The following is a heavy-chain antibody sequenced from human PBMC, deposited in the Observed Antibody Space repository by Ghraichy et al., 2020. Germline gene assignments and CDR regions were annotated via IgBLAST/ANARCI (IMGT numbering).Heavy chain of an antibody. CDR1: GFTFSGSA. V-gene: IGHV3-73*01. D-gene: IGHD6-13*01. J-gene: IGHJ4*02. Sequence: GGSLRLSCAASGFTFSGSAMHWVRQASGKGLEWVGRIRSKANSYATAYAASVKGRFTISRDDSKNTAYLQMNSLKTEDTAVYYCTRLLAAAGTSDWGQGTLVTVSS. CDR2: IRSKANSYAT. CDR3: TRLLAAAGTSD.